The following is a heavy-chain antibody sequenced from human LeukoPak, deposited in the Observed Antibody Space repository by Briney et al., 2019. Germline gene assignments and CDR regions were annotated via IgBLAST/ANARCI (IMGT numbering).Heavy chain of an antibody. CDR3: ARDELTGDWYFDY. D-gene: IGHD7-27*01. CDR1: GDSITRGIFY. J-gene: IGHJ4*02. Sequence: SETLSLTCIVSGDSITRGIFYWGWIRQQPGKGLEWIGNVYYSGSTNYNPSLKSRVTISVDTSKNQFSLKLSSVTAADTAVYYCARDELTGDWYFDYWGQGTLVTVSS. CDR2: VYYSGST. V-gene: IGHV4-61*01.